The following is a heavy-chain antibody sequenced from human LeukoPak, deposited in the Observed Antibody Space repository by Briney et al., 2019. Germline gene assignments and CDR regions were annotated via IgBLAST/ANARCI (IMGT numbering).Heavy chain of an antibody. D-gene: IGHD6-19*01. CDR1: GGSISSYY. V-gene: IGHV4-59*08. Sequence: PSETLSLTCTVSGGSISSYYWSWIRQPPGKGLEWIGYIYYSGSTNYNPSLKSRVTISVDTSKNQFSLKLSSVTAADTAVYYCARHSHSSGWYSDHWGQGALVTVSS. CDR3: ARHSHSSGWYSDH. CDR2: IYYSGST. J-gene: IGHJ4*02.